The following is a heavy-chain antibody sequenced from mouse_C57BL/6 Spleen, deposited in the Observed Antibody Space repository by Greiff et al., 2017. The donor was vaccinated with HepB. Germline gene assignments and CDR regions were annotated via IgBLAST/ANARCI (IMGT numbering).Heavy chain of an antibody. V-gene: IGHV1-39*01. CDR2: INPNYGTT. D-gene: IGHD1-1*01. CDR1: GYSFTDYN. CDR3: ARGILRSQERRYFDV. Sequence: LVESGPELVKPGASVKISCKASGYSFTDYNMNWVKQSNGKSLEWIGVINPNYGTTSYNQKFKGKATLTVDQSSSTAYMQLNSLTSEDSAVYYCARGILRSQERRYFDVWGTGTTVTVSS. J-gene: IGHJ1*03.